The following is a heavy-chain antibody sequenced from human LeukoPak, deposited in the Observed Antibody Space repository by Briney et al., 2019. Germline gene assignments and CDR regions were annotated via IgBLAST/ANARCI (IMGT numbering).Heavy chain of an antibody. CDR1: GYTFTSYD. D-gene: IGHD2-15*01. CDR2: MNPNSGNT. V-gene: IGHV1-8*03. Sequence: ASVKVSCKAAGYTFTSYDINWVRQATGQGPEWMGWMNPNSGNTGYAQKFQGRVTTSRNSSTNTAYMELSSLRPEDTAVYYCARGGRDCSGGTCYRWFDPWGQGTLVTVSS. CDR3: ARGGRDCSGGTCYRWFDP. J-gene: IGHJ5*02.